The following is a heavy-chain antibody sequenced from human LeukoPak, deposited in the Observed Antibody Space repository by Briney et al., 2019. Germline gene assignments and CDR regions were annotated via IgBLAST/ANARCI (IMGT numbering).Heavy chain of an antibody. CDR1: GFTFRNYA. Sequence: PGGSLRLSCAASGFTFRNYAMTWVRQAPGKGLEWVSAISAGGESTYYADSVKGRFTISRDNSKNTLYMRMSSLRAEDTALYYCAKGRSGWSFDYWGQGTLVTVSS. J-gene: IGHJ4*02. CDR3: AKGRSGWSFDY. D-gene: IGHD6-19*01. CDR2: ISAGGEST. V-gene: IGHV3-23*01.